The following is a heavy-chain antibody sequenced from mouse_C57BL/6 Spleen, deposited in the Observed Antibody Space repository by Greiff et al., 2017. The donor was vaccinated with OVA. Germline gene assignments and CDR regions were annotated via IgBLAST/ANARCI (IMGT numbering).Heavy chain of an antibody. CDR2: INPNNGGT. Sequence: VQLQQSGPELVKPGASVKMSCKASGYTFTDYNMHWVKQSHGKSLEWIGYINPNNGGTSYNQKFKGKATFTVNKSSSTAYMELRSLTSEDSAVYYCARENYDYDGGSLDYWGQGTTLTVSS. V-gene: IGHV1-22*01. J-gene: IGHJ2*01. CDR3: ARENYDYDGGSLDY. CDR1: GYTFTDYN. D-gene: IGHD2-4*01.